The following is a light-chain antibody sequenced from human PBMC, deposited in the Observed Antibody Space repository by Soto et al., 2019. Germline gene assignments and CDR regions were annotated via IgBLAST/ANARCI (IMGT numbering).Light chain of an antibody. Sequence: DIVLTHSPATLSLSPGERATLSCRAIQSVSCYLAWYQQKPGQAPRLLIYDASIRATGISAWFSGSGSGTDFTLTISSLEPEDFAVYYCQQRSNWPITFGQGTRLEI. CDR1: QSVSCY. CDR2: DAS. CDR3: QQRSNWPIT. J-gene: IGKJ5*01. V-gene: IGKV3-11*01.